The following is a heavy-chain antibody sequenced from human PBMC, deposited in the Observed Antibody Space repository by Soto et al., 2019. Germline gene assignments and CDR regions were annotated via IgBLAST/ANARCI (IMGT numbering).Heavy chain of an antibody. V-gene: IGHV3-74*01. D-gene: IGHD3-10*01. CDR1: GFTFSSYW. Sequence: GGSLRLSCAASGFTFSSYWMHWARQAPGKGLVWVSRINNDGSSISYADSVKGRFTISRDNAKNTLYLQMNSLRVEDTAVYYCAKVGYYGSGSLGFDPWGQGTLVTVSS. CDR2: INNDGSSI. CDR3: AKVGYYGSGSLGFDP. J-gene: IGHJ5*02.